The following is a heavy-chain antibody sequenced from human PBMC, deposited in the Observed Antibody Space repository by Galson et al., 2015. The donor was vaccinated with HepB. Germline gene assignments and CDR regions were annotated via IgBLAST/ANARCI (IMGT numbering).Heavy chain of an antibody. J-gene: IGHJ4*02. CDR3: ASLSSGWFEDRYYFDY. CDR1: GFTFSSYG. D-gene: IGHD6-19*01. V-gene: IGHV3-30*02. CDR2: IRYDGSNK. Sequence: SLRLSCAASGFTFSSYGMHWVRQAPGKGLEWVAFIRYDGSNKYYADSVKGRFTISRDNSKNTLYLQMNSLRAEDTAVYYCASLSSGWFEDRYYFDYWGQGTLVTVSS.